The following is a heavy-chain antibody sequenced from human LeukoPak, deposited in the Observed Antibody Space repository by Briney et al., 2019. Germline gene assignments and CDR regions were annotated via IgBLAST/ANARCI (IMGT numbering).Heavy chain of an antibody. D-gene: IGHD3-22*01. Sequence: KPGGSLRLSCAASGFTFSDYYMSWIRQAPGKGLEWVSYISTSGRTIKYADSVRGRFTISRDNAKNSLFLQMNSLRAEDTAVYHCLRVTESYHYDNSGHYYFDYWGQGTLVTVSS. J-gene: IGHJ4*02. V-gene: IGHV3-11*04. CDR2: ISTSGRTI. CDR3: LRVTESYHYDNSGHYYFDY. CDR1: GFTFSDYY.